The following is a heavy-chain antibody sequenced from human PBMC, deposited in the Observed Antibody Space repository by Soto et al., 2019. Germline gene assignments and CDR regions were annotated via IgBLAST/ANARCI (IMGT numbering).Heavy chain of an antibody. CDR1: GGSISSYY. D-gene: IGHD6-19*01. V-gene: IGHV4-59*08. CDR2: IYYSGST. J-gene: IGHJ6*03. CDR3: ARHPAYGRGWYSGYYYYYYRDV. Sequence: PSETLSITCTVCGGSISSYYWSGIRQPPGKGLEWIGYIYYSGSTNYNPSLKSRVTISVDTSKNQFSLNLSSVTAADPAVYYCARHPAYGRGWYSGYYYYYYRDVWGKGTRVTVSS.